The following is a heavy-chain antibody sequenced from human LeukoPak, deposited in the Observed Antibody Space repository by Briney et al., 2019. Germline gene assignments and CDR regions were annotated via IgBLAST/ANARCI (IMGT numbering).Heavy chain of an antibody. CDR1: GFTFSNYW. CDR2: INEDGSEK. Sequence: GGSLRLSCTASGFTFSNYWMMWVRQAPGKGLEWVANINEDGSEKYYADSVEGRFTISRDNAKNSLDLQMNSVRADDTAIYYCARSKIDYWGQGTLVTVSS. D-gene: IGHD4-11*01. V-gene: IGHV3-7*01. CDR3: ARSKIDY. J-gene: IGHJ4*02.